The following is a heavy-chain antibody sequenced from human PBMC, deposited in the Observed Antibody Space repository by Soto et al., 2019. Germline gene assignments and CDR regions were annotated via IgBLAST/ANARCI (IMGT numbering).Heavy chain of an antibody. CDR2: ISYDGNNK. CDR1: EFSFSGYA. J-gene: IGHJ4*02. CDR3: ARHRGELVRGLRYFDY. D-gene: IGHD1-1*01. Sequence: GGPLILSCGASEFSFSGYAMYWLRQASGKGLEWVAVISYDGNNKYYADSVKGRFTISRDNSKNTLYLQINTSRAEDTAVYYCARHRGELVRGLRYFDYWRQGTLVTVSS. V-gene: IGHV3-30-3*01.